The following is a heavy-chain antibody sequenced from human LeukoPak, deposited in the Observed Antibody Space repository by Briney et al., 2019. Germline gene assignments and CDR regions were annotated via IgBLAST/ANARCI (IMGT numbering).Heavy chain of an antibody. Sequence: PAGSLTLSCAASGFTFSSYGMSWVRQAPGKGLEWVSAISCSGGSTYYTDSVKGRFTTARDNSKNTLYLQMNSLRAEDTAVDYCAKGYYDSSGSGYYYYYMDVWGKGTTVTISS. CDR2: ISCSGGST. V-gene: IGHV3-23*01. CDR3: AKGYYDSSGSGYYYYYMDV. CDR1: GFTFSSYG. D-gene: IGHD3-22*01. J-gene: IGHJ6*03.